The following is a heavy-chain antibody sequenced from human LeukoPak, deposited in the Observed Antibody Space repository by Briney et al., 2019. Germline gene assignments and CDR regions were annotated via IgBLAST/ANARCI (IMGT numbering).Heavy chain of an antibody. CDR3: ARQGRLDPQYYYYGMDV. V-gene: IGHV5-51*01. CDR2: IYPGDSDT. J-gene: IGHJ6*02. D-gene: IGHD5-12*01. Sequence: GESLKISCKGSGHSFTSYWIGWVRQMPGKGLEWMGIIYPGDSDTRYSPSFQGQVTISADKSISTAYLQWSSLKASDTAMYYCARQGRLDPQYYYYGMDVWGQGTTVTVSS. CDR1: GHSFTSYW.